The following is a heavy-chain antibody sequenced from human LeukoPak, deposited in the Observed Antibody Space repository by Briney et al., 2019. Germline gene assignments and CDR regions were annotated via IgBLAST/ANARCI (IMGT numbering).Heavy chain of an antibody. CDR2: ISAYNGNT. D-gene: IGHD3-3*01. CDR1: GYTFTSYG. CDR3: ASIRFLEWLPTTNDAFDI. Sequence: GASVKVSCKASGYTFTSYGISWVRQAPGQGLEWMGWISAYNGNTNYAQKLQGRVTMTTDISTSTAYVELRSLRSDDTAVYYCASIRFLEWLPTTNDAFDIWGQGTMVTVSS. V-gene: IGHV1-18*01. J-gene: IGHJ3*02.